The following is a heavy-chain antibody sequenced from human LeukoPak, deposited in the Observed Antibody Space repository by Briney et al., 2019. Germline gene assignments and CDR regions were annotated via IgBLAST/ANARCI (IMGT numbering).Heavy chain of an antibody. CDR2: TWYEGSNK. D-gene: IGHD2-15*01. Sequence: PGRSLRLSCAAPGFSFSSYGMHWVRQAPGKGLEWVAVTWYEGSNKYYVDSVQGRFTISRDNSKNTLYLQMNSLRAEDTAVYYCARDTGFCSGGSCYSGGFDPWGQGTLVTVSS. V-gene: IGHV3-33*01. CDR1: GFSFSSYG. J-gene: IGHJ5*02. CDR3: ARDTGFCSGGSCYSGGFDP.